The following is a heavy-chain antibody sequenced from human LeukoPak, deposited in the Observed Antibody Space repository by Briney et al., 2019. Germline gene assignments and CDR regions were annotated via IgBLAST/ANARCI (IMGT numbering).Heavy chain of an antibody. CDR3: AREYQSSSPY. V-gene: IGHV1-8*02. Sequence: ASVKVSCKASRYTFTSYDINWVRQATGQGLEWMGWMNPNSGNTGYAQKFQGRVTMTRDTSISTAYMELSRLRSDETAVYYCAREYQSSSPYWGQGTLVTVSS. CDR1: RYTFTSYD. J-gene: IGHJ4*02. CDR2: MNPNSGNT. D-gene: IGHD6-13*01.